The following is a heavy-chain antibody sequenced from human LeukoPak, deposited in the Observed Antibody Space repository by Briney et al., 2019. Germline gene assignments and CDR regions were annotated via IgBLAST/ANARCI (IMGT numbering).Heavy chain of an antibody. Sequence: ASVKVSCKASGYTFTGYYMHWVRQAPGQGLEGMGWINPNSGGTNYAQKFQGRVTMTRDTSISTAYMELSRLRSDDTAVYYCARDQLTTYYYYYGMDVWGQGTTVTVSS. J-gene: IGHJ6*02. V-gene: IGHV1-2*02. CDR1: GYTFTGYY. D-gene: IGHD2-2*01. CDR2: INPNSGGT. CDR3: ARDQLTTYYYYYGMDV.